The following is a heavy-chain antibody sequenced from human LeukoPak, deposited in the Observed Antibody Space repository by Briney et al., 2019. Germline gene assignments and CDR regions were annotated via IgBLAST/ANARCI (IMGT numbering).Heavy chain of an antibody. V-gene: IGHV4-34*01. D-gene: IGHD4-17*01. CDR2: INHSGSA. J-gene: IGHJ6*02. CDR1: GGSFSGYY. CDR3: ARDVRTVPYYYYGMDV. Sequence: SQTLSLTRAVYGGSFSGYYWSWIRQPPGKGLEWIGEINHSGSANYSPSLECRVTISVDTSKNQFSPKLGSVTAADTAVYCCARDVRTVPYYYYGMDVWGQGTTVTVS.